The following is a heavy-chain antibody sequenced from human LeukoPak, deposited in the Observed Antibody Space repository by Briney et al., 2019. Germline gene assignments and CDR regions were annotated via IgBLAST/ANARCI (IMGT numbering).Heavy chain of an antibody. Sequence: GGSLRLSCVASGFTFSAYGMHWVRQAPGMGLEWVALIWYDGTNKYYGDSVKGRFTISRDNSNNTVYLQMNSLRAEDTAVYFCARDANYYCDYWGQGTLVTVSS. CDR3: ARDANYYCDY. CDR2: IWYDGTNK. V-gene: IGHV3-33*01. J-gene: IGHJ4*02. CDR1: GFTFSAYG. D-gene: IGHD1-7*01.